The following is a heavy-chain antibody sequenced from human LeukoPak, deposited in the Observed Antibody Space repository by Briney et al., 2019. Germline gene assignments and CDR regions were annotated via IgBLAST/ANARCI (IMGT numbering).Heavy chain of an antibody. D-gene: IGHD3-9*01. J-gene: IGHJ6*02. CDR1: GFTFSSYS. CDR2: ISSISSCI. Sequence: SGGSLRLSCAASGFTFSSYSMNWVRQAPGKGLEWVSSISSISSCIYYADSVKGRFTVSRDNAKNSLYLQMDSLRAEDTAVYYCARVGPGINILTGYSLPYYYYGMDVWGQGTTVTVSS. CDR3: ARVGPGINILTGYSLPYYYYGMDV. V-gene: IGHV3-21*01.